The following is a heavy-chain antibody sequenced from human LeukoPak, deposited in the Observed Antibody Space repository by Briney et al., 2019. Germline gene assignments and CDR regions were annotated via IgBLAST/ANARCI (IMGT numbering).Heavy chain of an antibody. Sequence: RPSETLSLTCTVSGGSISDGGYYWSWIRQHPGKGLEWIGYIYDSGTTYYSPALRSRVTISVDTSDNKFSLKLRSLTAADTAVYYCARGGDRRGFDYWGQGTLVTVSS. J-gene: IGHJ4*02. CDR3: ARGGDRRGFDY. D-gene: IGHD1-14*01. V-gene: IGHV4-31*03. CDR1: GGSISDGGYY. CDR2: IYDSGTT.